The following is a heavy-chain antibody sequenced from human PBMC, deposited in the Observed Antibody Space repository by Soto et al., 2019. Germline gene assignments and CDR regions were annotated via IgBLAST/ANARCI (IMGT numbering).Heavy chain of an antibody. CDR1: GFIFSSYG. V-gene: IGHV3-30-3*01. CDR3: ASYRTPAVVVPAAIDY. CDR2: ISYDGVIQ. J-gene: IGHJ4*02. D-gene: IGHD2-2*01. Sequence: GGSLRLSCSVSGFIFSSYGFHWVRQTAGKGLEWVALISYDGVIQYYTDSVEGRFTISRDNSKNTLYLQMNSLRVEDTAVYYCASYRTPAVVVPAAIDYWGQGTRVTV.